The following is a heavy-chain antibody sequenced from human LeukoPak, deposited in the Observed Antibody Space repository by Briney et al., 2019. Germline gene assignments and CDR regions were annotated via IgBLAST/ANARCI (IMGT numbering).Heavy chain of an antibody. D-gene: IGHD6-19*01. V-gene: IGHV1-18*01. J-gene: IGHJ6*03. CDR1: GYTFTSYG. CDR2: ISAYNGNT. Sequence: ASVKVSCKASGYTFTSYGISWVRQAPGQGLEWMGWISAYNGNTNYAQKLQGRVTMTTDTSTSTAYMELRSMRSDDTAVYYCARDREWLPVAERVAVAGTEGLGYYYMDVWGKGTTVTVSS. CDR3: ARDREWLPVAERVAVAGTEGLGYYYMDV.